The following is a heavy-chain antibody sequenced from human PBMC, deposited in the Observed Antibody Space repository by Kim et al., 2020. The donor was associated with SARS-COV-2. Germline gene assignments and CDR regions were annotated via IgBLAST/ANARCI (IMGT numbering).Heavy chain of an antibody. D-gene: IGHD6-13*01. J-gene: IGHJ4*02. CDR3: AKVRHFHGYTSSWYDY. V-gene: IGHV3-7*03. CDR2: IHKDGSEK. Sequence: GGSLRLSCAASGFTFSDFWMTWVRQAPGKGLEWVALIHKDGSEKYYVDSVKGRFTISRDNAQNSVYLQMNSLRVDDTAVYYCAKVRHFHGYTSSWYDYWGQGTLVTVSS. CDR1: GFTFSDFW.